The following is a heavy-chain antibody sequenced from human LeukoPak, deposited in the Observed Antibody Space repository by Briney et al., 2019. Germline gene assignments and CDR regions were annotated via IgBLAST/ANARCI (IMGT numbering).Heavy chain of an antibody. CDR1: GFTFSSYG. CDR3: AKDDTWDIVVVPAAPMRGMDV. Sequence: PGRSLRLSCAASGFTFSSYGMHWVRQAPGKGLEWVAVISDGGSNKYYADSVKGRFTISRDNSKNTLYLQMNSLRAEDTAVNDRAKDDTWDIVVVPAAPMRGMDVWSQGPTVTVSS. D-gene: IGHD2-2*01. CDR2: ISDGGSNK. V-gene: IGHV3-30*18. J-gene: IGHJ6*02.